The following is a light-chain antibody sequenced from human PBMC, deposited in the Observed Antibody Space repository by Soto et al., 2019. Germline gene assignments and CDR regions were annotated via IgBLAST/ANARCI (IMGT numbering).Light chain of an antibody. J-gene: IGKJ5*01. Sequence: DIQLTQSPSSLSASVGDRVTLRCRASESIDIYLSWYQQKPGKAPKLLISAASTLQSGVPSRFSGSGSGTDFTLTISSLQPEDFATYYCQQTYSTTPCNLGQGTRLEIK. CDR1: ESIDIY. CDR2: AAS. V-gene: IGKV1-39*01. CDR3: QQTYSTTPCN.